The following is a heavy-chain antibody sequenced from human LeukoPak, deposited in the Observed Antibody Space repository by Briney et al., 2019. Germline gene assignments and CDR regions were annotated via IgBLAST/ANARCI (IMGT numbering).Heavy chain of an antibody. CDR2: ISSSSSTI. D-gene: IGHD6-13*01. CDR1: GFTFSSYA. V-gene: IGHV3-48*04. CDR3: ARETRWALDY. J-gene: IGHJ4*02. Sequence: GGSLRLSCAGSGFTFSSYAMRWVRQAPGKGLEWVSYISSSSSTIYYADSVKGRFTISRDNAKNSLYLQMNSLRAEDTAVYYCARETRWALDYWGQGTLVTVSS.